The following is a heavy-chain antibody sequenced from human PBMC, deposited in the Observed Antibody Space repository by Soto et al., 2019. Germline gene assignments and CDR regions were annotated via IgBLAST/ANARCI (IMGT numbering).Heavy chain of an antibody. CDR3: AKAGSSDAFDI. V-gene: IGHV3-30*18. CDR2: ISYDGSNK. D-gene: IGHD6-6*01. Sequence: LRLSCAASGFTFSSYCMHWVRQAPGKGLEWVAVISYDGSNKYYADSVKGRFTISRDNSKNTLYLQMNSLRAEDTAVYYCAKAGSSDAFDIWGQGTMVTVSS. CDR1: GFTFSSYC. J-gene: IGHJ3*02.